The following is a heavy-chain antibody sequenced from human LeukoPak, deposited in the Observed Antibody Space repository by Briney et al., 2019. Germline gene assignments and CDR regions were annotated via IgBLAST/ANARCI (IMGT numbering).Heavy chain of an antibody. J-gene: IGHJ5*02. CDR2: ISFSSSTI. V-gene: IGHV3-48*01. CDR3: ARGPSGWEVLGRFDP. CDR1: GFTFSSYS. D-gene: IGHD1-26*01. Sequence: GGSLRLSCAASGFTFSSYSMNWVRQAPGKGLEWVSYISFSSSTIYYADSVKGRFTISRDNAKNSLYLQMNSLRAEDTAVYYCARGPSGWEVLGRFDPWGQGTLVTVSS.